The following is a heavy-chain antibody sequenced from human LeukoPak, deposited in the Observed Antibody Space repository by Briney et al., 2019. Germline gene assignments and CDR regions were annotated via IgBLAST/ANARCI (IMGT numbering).Heavy chain of an antibody. CDR1: GGSISSGDYY. Sequence: SQTLSLTCAVSGGSISSGDYYWNWIRQTPGKGLECIGYISNSGTTYYNPSLRSRISISADTSKNQFSLRLNSVIAADTAVYYCARSADFWSGRDARQNWFDTWGQGILVTVPS. D-gene: IGHD3-3*01. V-gene: IGHV4-30-4*01. CDR2: ISNSGTT. J-gene: IGHJ5*02. CDR3: ARSADFWSGRDARQNWFDT.